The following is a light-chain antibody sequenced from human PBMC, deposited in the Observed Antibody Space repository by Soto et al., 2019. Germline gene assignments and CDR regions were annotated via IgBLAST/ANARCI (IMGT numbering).Light chain of an antibody. CDR1: QSLINF. J-gene: IGKJ5*01. CDR2: DAS. Sequence: IVLTQSPATLSLSPGERATLSCRASQSLINFVAWYQHKPGQPPRLLIYDASKRATGIPTRFSGSGSGTDFTLTISSLQPEDFAVYYCQQRSYWPDAFGQGTRLEI. V-gene: IGKV3-11*01. CDR3: QQRSYWPDA.